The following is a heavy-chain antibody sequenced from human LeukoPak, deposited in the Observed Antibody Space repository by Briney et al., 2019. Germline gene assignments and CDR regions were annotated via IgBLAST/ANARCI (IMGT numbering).Heavy chain of an antibody. D-gene: IGHD5-12*01. V-gene: IGHV4-4*02. J-gene: IGHJ4*02. CDR2: IYHSGST. CDR1: GGSISSSNW. CDR3: ARSVDIVADRYYFDY. Sequence: SETLSLTCAVSGGSISSSNWWSWVRQPPGKGLEWIGEIYHSGSTNYNPSLKSRVTISVDKSKNQFSLKLSSVTAADTAVYYCARSVDIVADRYYFDYWGQGTLVTVSS.